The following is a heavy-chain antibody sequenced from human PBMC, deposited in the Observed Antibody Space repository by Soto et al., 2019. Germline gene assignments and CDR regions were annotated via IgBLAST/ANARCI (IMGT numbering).Heavy chain of an antibody. J-gene: IGHJ6*02. D-gene: IGHD3-10*01. CDR1: GGSIRSDGNY. CDR2: IYYSGST. Sequence: QVQLQESGPGLVKSSQTLSLTCTVSGGSIRSDGNYWSWIRQHPGKGLEWIGYIYYSGSTNYNPSLKSLVTISVDTSKYQFSLKLNSVTAADTAVYYCARARMVRGIIYYYGMDVWVQGTTVTVSS. CDR3: ARARMVRGIIYYYGMDV. V-gene: IGHV4-31*01.